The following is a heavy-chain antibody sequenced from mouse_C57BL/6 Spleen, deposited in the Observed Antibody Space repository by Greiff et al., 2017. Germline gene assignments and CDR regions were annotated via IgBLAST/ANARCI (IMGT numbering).Heavy chain of an antibody. V-gene: IGHV5-9*01. J-gene: IGHJ1*03. CDR3: ARKRGDGYYGYFDV. D-gene: IGHD2-3*01. CDR1: GFTFSSYT. Sequence: VQLKESGGGLVKPGGSLKLSCAASGFTFSSYTMSWVRQTPEKRLEWVATISGGGGNTYYPDSVKGRFTISRDNPKNTLYLQMSSLRSEDTALYYCARKRGDGYYGYFDVWGTGTTVTVSS. CDR2: ISGGGGNT.